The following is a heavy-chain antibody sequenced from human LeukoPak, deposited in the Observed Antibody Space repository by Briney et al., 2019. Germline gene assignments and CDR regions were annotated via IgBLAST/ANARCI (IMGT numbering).Heavy chain of an antibody. CDR1: GFTFSSYA. CDR3: AKDRTMIVVVSYYFDY. D-gene: IGHD3-22*01. V-gene: IGHV3-23*01. Sequence: GGSLRLSCATSGFTFSSYAISWVRQAPGEGLEWVSAISGSGGSTYYADSVKGRFTISRDNSKNTLYLQMNSLRAEDTAVYYCAKDRTMIVVVSYYFDYWGQGTLVTVSS. J-gene: IGHJ4*02. CDR2: ISGSGGST.